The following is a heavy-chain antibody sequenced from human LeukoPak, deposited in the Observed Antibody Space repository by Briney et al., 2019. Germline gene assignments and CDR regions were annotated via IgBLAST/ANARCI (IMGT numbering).Heavy chain of an antibody. J-gene: IGHJ5*02. V-gene: IGHV3-74*01. Sequence: GGSLRLSCAASGFTFSNYWMHWDRQAPGKGLVWVSRINSDGINTSYADSVKGRFTISRDNAKNTLNLQMNSLRAEDTAVYYCARDLGQYYDTSDNWFDPWGQGTLVTVSS. D-gene: IGHD3-22*01. CDR3: ARDLGQYYDTSDNWFDP. CDR1: GFTFSNYW. CDR2: INSDGINT.